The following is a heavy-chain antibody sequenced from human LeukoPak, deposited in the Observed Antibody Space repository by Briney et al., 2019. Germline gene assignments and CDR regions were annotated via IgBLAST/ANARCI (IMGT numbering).Heavy chain of an antibody. CDR1: GFTVSSNY. Sequence: GGSLRLSCAASGFTVSSNYMTWVRRAPGKGLEWVSVIYSGGSTYYADSVKGRFTISRDNSKNTLYLQMNSLRAEDTAVYYCARRYYDSSGYNSVDYWGQGTLVTVSS. V-gene: IGHV3-53*01. CDR2: IYSGGST. CDR3: ARRYYDSSGYNSVDY. J-gene: IGHJ4*02. D-gene: IGHD3-22*01.